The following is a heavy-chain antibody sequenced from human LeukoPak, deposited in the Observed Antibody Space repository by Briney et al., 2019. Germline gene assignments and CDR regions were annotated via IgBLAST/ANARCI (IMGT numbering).Heavy chain of an antibody. D-gene: IGHD5-12*01. J-gene: IGHJ4*02. CDR2: IHYSGST. CDR1: GGSISSYY. Sequence: ETLSLTCTVSGGSISSYYWGWIRQPPGKGLECIGSIHYSGSTYYNPSLKSRVTISVDTSKNQFSLRVSSVTAADTAVYYCATDLGGYSGYDFASFDYWGQGTLVTVSS. CDR3: ATDLGGYSGYDFASFDY. V-gene: IGHV4-39*01.